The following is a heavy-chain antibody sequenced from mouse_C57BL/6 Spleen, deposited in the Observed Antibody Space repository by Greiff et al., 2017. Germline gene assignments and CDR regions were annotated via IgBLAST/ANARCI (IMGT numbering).Heavy chain of an antibody. J-gene: IGHJ1*03. CDR3: AMGATVVSHWYFDV. Sequence: QVQLQQSGAELVKPGASVKMSCKASGYTFTTYPIEWMKQNHGKSLEWIGNFHPYNDDTKYNEKFKGKATLTVEKSSSTVDLELSRLTSDDSAVYYCAMGATVVSHWYFDVWGTGTTVTVSS. CDR1: GYTFTTYP. V-gene: IGHV1-47*01. D-gene: IGHD1-1*01. CDR2: FHPYNDDT.